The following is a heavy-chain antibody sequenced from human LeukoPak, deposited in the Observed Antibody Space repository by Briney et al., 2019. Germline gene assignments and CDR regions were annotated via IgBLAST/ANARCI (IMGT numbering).Heavy chain of an antibody. CDR2: ISGSGGST. Sequence: GGSLRLSCAASGFTFSSYAMSWVRQAPGKGLEWVSAISGSGGSTYYAGSVKGRFTISRDNSKNTLYLQMNSLRAEDTAVYYCAKGSYYDLYYYYGMDVWGQGTTVTVSS. CDR1: GFTFSSYA. D-gene: IGHD3-3*01. CDR3: AKGSYYDLYYYYGMDV. V-gene: IGHV3-23*01. J-gene: IGHJ6*02.